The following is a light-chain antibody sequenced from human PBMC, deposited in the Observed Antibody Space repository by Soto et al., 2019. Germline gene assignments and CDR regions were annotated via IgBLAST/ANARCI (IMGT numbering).Light chain of an antibody. CDR2: DVA. J-gene: IGLJ1*01. V-gene: IGLV2-14*03. CDR3: VSYTSSTTYV. CDR1: SSDVGGSNF. Sequence: QSVLTQPASVSDSPGQSITISCTGTSSDVGGSNFVSWYQQHPGKPPKLIIYDVANRPSGVSNRFSGSKSGSTASLIISRLQTEEEADYYCVSYTSSTTYVFGTGTKVTV.